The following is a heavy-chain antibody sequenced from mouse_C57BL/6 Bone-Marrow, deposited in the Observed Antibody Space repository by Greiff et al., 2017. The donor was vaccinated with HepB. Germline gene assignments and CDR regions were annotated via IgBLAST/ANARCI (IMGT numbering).Heavy chain of an antibody. CDR3: ARSVCRGYFDY. CDR2: IDPSDSYT. V-gene: IGHV1-69*01. D-gene: IGHD3-3*01. CDR1: GYTFTSYW. J-gene: IGHJ2*01. Sequence: VQLQQPGAELVMPGASVKLSCKASGYTFTSYWMHWVKQRPGQGLEWIGEIDPSDSYTNYNQKFKGKSTLTVDKSSSTAYMQLSSLTSEDSAVYYCARSVCRGYFDYWGQGTTLTVSS.